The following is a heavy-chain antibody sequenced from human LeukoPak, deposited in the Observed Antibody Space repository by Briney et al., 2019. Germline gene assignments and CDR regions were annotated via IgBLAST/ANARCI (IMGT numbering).Heavy chain of an antibody. V-gene: IGHV3-9*01. J-gene: IGHJ4*02. D-gene: IGHD6-13*01. CDR2: ISWNSGTR. CDR3: AKDISSSPGRGTYYFDY. Sequence: SLKISCAASGFTFDDYAMHWVWQAPGKGLEWVSGISWNSGTRGYADSVKGRFTISRDNAKTSLYLQMNSLRAEDTALYYCAKDISSSPGRGTYYFDYWGQGTLVTVSS. CDR1: GFTFDDYA.